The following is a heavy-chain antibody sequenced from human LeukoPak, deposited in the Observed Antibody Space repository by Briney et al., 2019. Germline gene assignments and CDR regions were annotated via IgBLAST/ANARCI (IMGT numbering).Heavy chain of an antibody. CDR2: IFPRDSDT. D-gene: IGHD5-18*01. Sequence: GESLKISCKTSGYNFLNYWIVWVRQMPGKGREWLGIIFPRDSDTRYSPSFEGQVTISADKYITTAYVQWDSLQASDTAMYYCARAMASVSHAVDVWGQGTTVTVSS. V-gene: IGHV5-51*01. CDR1: GYNFLNYW. CDR3: ARAMASVSHAVDV. J-gene: IGHJ6*02.